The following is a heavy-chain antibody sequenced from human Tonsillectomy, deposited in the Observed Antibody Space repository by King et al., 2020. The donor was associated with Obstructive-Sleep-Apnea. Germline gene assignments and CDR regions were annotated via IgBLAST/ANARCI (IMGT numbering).Heavy chain of an antibody. J-gene: IGHJ6*02. CDR3: AKELYSIGKLLYPLSDYYGMDV. CDR2: ISYDGSNK. V-gene: IGHV3-30*18. CDR1: GFTFSSYG. D-gene: IGHD2/OR15-2a*01. Sequence: VQLVESGGGVVQPGRSLRLSCAASGFTFSSYGMHWVRQAPGKGLEWVAVISYDGSNKYYADSVKGRFTISRDNSKNTLYLQMNSLRAEDTAVYYCAKELYSIGKLLYPLSDYYGMDVWGQGTTVTVSS.